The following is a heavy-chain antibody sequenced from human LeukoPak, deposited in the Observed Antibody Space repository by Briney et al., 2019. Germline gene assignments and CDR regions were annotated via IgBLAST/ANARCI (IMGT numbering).Heavy chain of an antibody. Sequence: VASVKVSCKASGYTLTSFGISRVRQAPGQGREGRGWIGAYNANTNYAQKFQGRVTMTTATSTSTAYMELRSLRSDDTAVYYCARDTGYCRSINCPGDWYFDLWGRGTLVTVSS. CDR1: GYTLTSFG. V-gene: IGHV1-18*01. D-gene: IGHD2-2*01. CDR2: IGAYNANT. CDR3: ARDTGYCRSINCPGDWYFDL. J-gene: IGHJ2*01.